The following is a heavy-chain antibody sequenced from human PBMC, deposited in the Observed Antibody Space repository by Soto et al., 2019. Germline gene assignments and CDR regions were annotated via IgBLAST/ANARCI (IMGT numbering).Heavy chain of an antibody. Sequence: ASVKVSCKASGYTFTGYYMHWVRQAPGQGLEWMGWISAYNGNTNYAQKLQGRVTMTTDTSTSTAYMELRSLRSDDTAVYYCARSSKRNYYYGMDVWGQGTTVTVSS. D-gene: IGHD3-10*01. CDR3: ARSSKRNYYYGMDV. J-gene: IGHJ6*02. CDR1: GYTFTGYY. V-gene: IGHV1-18*04. CDR2: ISAYNGNT.